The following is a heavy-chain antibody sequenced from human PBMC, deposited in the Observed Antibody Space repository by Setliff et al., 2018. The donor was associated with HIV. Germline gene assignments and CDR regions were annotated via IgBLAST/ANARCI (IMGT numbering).Heavy chain of an antibody. J-gene: IGHJ4*02. D-gene: IGHD2-2*01. CDR3: ARVNRGCSSTSCSNDY. CDR1: GGSISSSSYY. CDR2: IYYSGST. V-gene: IGHV4-39*07. Sequence: SETLSLTCTVSGGSISSSSYYWGWIRQPPGKGLEWIGSIYYSGSTYYNPSLKSRVTISVDTSKNQFSLKLSSVTAADTAVYYCARVNRGCSSTSCSNDYWGQGTLVTVS.